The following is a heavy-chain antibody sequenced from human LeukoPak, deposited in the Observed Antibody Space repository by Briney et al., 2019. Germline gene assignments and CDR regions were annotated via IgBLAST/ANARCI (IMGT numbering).Heavy chain of an antibody. CDR3: AEGGSYNDPYFDY. D-gene: IGHD5-24*01. J-gene: IGHJ4*02. CDR1: GFTFSSYA. Sequence: PGGSLRLSCAASGFTFSSYAMSWVRQAPGKGLEWVSAISASGGSTYHADSVKGRFTISRDNSKNTLYLQMNSPRAEDTALYYCAEGGSYNDPYFDYWGQGTLVTVSS. CDR2: ISASGGST. V-gene: IGHV3-23*01.